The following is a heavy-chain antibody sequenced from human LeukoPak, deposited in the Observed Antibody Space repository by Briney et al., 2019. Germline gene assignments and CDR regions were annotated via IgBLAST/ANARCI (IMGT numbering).Heavy chain of an antibody. J-gene: IGHJ4*02. CDR3: AKDAHYGDYVSDY. CDR2: ISDSGSET. Sequence: QAGGSLRLSCAASGFTFNSYAMSWVRQAPGKGLEWVSVISDSGSETFYADSVKGRFTISRDNSKNTLYLQMNSLRAEDTAVYYCAKDAHYGDYVSDYWGQGTLVTVSS. CDR1: GFTFNSYA. D-gene: IGHD4-17*01. V-gene: IGHV3-23*01.